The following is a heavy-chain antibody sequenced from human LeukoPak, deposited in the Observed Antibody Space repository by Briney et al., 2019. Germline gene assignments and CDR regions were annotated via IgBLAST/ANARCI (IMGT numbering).Heavy chain of an antibody. CDR2: ITGSGGST. V-gene: IGHV3-23*01. CDR1: GFTFNNYA. CDR3: ARNQDSSWYYYYMDV. J-gene: IGHJ6*03. D-gene: IGHD6-13*01. Sequence: PGGSLRLSCAASGFTFNNYAMSWVRQAPGKGLEWVSTITGSGGSTYSADSVKGRLTISRDNSKNTLYPQMNSLRADDTALYYCARNQDSSWYYYYMDVWGKGTTVTVSS.